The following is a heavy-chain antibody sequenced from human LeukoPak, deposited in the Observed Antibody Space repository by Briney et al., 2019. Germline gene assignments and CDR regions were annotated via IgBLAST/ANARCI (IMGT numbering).Heavy chain of an antibody. CDR3: ANLYGDSGLDY. V-gene: IGHV3-30*18. J-gene: IGHJ4*02. CDR1: GFTFNSYG. D-gene: IGHD4-17*01. CDR2: ISYDRINK. Sequence: PGGSLRLSCAASGFTFNSYGMHWVRRPPGKGLEWVAVISYDRINKYHADSVKGRFTISRDNSKNTLYLQMNSLRAEDAALYYCANLYGDSGLDYWGQGTLVTVSS.